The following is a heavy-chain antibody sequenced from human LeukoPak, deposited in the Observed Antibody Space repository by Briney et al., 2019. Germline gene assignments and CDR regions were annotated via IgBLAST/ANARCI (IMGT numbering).Heavy chain of an antibody. CDR2: ISAYNGNT. V-gene: IGHV1-18*01. D-gene: IGHD2-2*01. J-gene: IGHJ4*02. CDR3: ARSAPAAATPPLAVY. Sequence: ASVKVSCKASGYTFTSYGISWVRQAPGQGLEWMGWISAYNGNTNYAQKLQGRVTMTTDTSTSTAYMELRSLRSDDTAVYYCARSAPAAATPPLAVYWGQGILVTVSS. CDR1: GYTFTSYG.